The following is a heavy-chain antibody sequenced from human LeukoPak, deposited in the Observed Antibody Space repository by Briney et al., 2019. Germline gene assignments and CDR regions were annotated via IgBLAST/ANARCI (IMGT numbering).Heavy chain of an antibody. J-gene: IGHJ4*02. Sequence: GGSLRLSCAVSGFTFSSYWMSWVRQAPGNGPEWVANIKEDESEKNYVDSVKGRFTISRDGAKNSLYLQMNSLRAEDTAVYYCARVGSGSSYRPFDYWGQGTLVTVSS. CDR3: ARVGSGSSYRPFDY. CDR2: IKEDESEK. CDR1: GFTFSSYW. V-gene: IGHV3-7*01. D-gene: IGHD3-10*01.